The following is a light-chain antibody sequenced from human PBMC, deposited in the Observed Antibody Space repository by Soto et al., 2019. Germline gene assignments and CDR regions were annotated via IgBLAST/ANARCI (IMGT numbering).Light chain of an antibody. V-gene: IGKV1-39*01. J-gene: IGKJ4*01. CDR3: LQSYSTPLT. Sequence: DIQMTQSPSSLSASVGDRVTITCRASQSISSYLNWYQQKLGKAPKLLIYAASSLQSGGPSMFSGSGSGTDFTLTISSLQPEDFATYYCLQSYSTPLTFGGGTKVEIK. CDR2: AAS. CDR1: QSISSY.